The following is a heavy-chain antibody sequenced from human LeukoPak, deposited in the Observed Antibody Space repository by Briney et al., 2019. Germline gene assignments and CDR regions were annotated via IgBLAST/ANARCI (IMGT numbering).Heavy chain of an antibody. V-gene: IGHV3-7*01. D-gene: IGHD2-21*02. Sequence: SGGSLRLSCAASGFTFSSYWMSWVRQAPGKGLEWVANIKHDGSEKYYVDSVRGRFTISRDNAKNSLSLQVNFLRVNDTAVYYCARGDRHAVTAAVSDHFDYWGQGTLVTVSS. CDR1: GFTFSSYW. CDR3: ARGDRHAVTAAVSDHFDY. CDR2: IKHDGSEK. J-gene: IGHJ4*02.